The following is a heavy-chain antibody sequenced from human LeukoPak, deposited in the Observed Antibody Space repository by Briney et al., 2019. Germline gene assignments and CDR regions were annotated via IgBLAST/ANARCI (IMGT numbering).Heavy chain of an antibody. D-gene: IGHD2-21*01. J-gene: IGHJ4*02. Sequence: GESLKISCKGSGYSFTSYWIGWVRQMPGKGLEWMGIIYPGDSDTRYSPSFQGQVTISADRSISTAYLQWSSLKAADTAMYFCARRYCGTHTCYADYWGQGTLVTVSS. CDR2: IYPGDSDT. V-gene: IGHV5-51*01. CDR3: ARRYCGTHTCYADY. CDR1: GYSFTSYW.